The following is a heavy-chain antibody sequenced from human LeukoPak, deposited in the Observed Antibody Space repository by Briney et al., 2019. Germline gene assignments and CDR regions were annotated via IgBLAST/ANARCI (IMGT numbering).Heavy chain of an antibody. Sequence: SETLSLTCTVSGNSIRSSSYYWGWIRQSPEKGLEWIGSIYYSGSTYYSASFKSRVTISVDTSQNQFSLKMRSVTAADRAVYYCASRYYYGTSGYFLHWGQGTLVTVSS. CDR2: IYYSGST. V-gene: IGHV4-39*01. CDR3: ASRYYYGTSGYFLH. CDR1: GNSIRSSSYY. J-gene: IGHJ1*01. D-gene: IGHD3-22*01.